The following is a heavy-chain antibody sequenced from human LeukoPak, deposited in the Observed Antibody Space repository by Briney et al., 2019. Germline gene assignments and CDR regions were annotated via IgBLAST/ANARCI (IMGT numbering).Heavy chain of an antibody. CDR3: ARGYVGGNSRDAFDI. CDR2: IIPILGIA. Sequence: ASVKVSCKASGGTFSSYTISWVRQAPGQGLEWMGRIIPILGIANYAQKFQGRVTITADKSTSTAYMELSSLRSEDTAVCYCARGYVGGNSRDAFDICGQGTMVTVSS. J-gene: IGHJ3*02. V-gene: IGHV1-69*02. D-gene: IGHD4-23*01. CDR1: GGTFSSYT.